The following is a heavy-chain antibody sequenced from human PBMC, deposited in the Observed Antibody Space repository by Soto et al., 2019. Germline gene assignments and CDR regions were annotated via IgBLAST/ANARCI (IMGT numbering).Heavy chain of an antibody. V-gene: IGHV3-48*03. CDR3: ASERLCGADCYFFDN. Sequence: TGGSLRLSCAASGFTFRNYEMNWVRQAPGKGLEWISKISGSNNNIYYADSVRGRFTISRDNAKNSLYLQMNSLRAEDTAIYYCASERLCGADCYFFDNWGQGTQVTVSS. CDR1: GFTFRNYE. J-gene: IGHJ4*02. D-gene: IGHD2-21*02. CDR2: ISGSNNNI.